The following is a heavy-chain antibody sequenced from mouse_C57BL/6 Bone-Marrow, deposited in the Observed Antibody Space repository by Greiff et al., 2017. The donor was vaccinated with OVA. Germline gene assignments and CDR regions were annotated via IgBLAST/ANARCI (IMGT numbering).Heavy chain of an antibody. CDR1: GYTFTSYW. Sequence: VQVVESGAELVKPGASVKLSCKASGYTFTSYWMHWVKQRPGRGLEWIGRIDPNSGGTKYNEKFKSKATLTVDKPSSTAYMQLSSLTSEDSAVYYGARRGRPAQAIDYWGQGTTLTVSS. D-gene: IGHD3-2*02. CDR3: ARRGRPAQAIDY. J-gene: IGHJ2*01. CDR2: IDPNSGGT. V-gene: IGHV1-72*01.